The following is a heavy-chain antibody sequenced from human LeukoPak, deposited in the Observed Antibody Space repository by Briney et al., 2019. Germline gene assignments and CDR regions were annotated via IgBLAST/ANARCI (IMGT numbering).Heavy chain of an antibody. CDR2: IYHSGST. J-gene: IGHJ4*02. Sequence: SGTLSLTCTVSGGSISSDAYYWGWIRQPPKKGLEWIGTIYHSGSTYLNPSLRSRLTISVDTSKNQFSLNLSSVTAAGTAVYYCARLDGAWGYFDYWGQGTLVTVSS. D-gene: IGHD3-16*01. V-gene: IGHV4-39*01. CDR3: ARLDGAWGYFDY. CDR1: GGSISSDAYY.